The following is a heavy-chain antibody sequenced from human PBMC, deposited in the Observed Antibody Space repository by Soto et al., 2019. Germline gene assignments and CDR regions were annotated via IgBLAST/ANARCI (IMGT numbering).Heavy chain of an antibody. CDR2: ISYDGSNK. J-gene: IGHJ6*02. Sequence: PGGCLRLSCAASGFTFSSYAMHWVRQAPGKGLEWVAVISYDGSNKYYADSVKGRFTISRDNSKNTLYLQMNSLRAEDTAVYYCARDLYSGWYVEPGGMDVWGQGTTVTVSS. V-gene: IGHV3-30-3*01. D-gene: IGHD6-19*01. CDR3: ARDLYSGWYVEPGGMDV. CDR1: GFTFSSYA.